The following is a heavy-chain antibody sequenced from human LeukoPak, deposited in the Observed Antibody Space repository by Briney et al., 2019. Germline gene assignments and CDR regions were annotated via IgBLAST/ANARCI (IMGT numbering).Heavy chain of an antibody. CDR2: IKQDGSEK. V-gene: IGHV3-7*01. Sequence: AGGSLRLSCVASGFTFSSYWMSWVRQAPGKGLEWVANIKQDGSEKYYVDSVKGRFTISRDNAKNSLYLQMNSLRAEDTAVYYCARDSSSWYYYDSSGYDAFDIWGQGTMVTVSS. CDR3: ARDSSSWYYYDSSGYDAFDI. D-gene: IGHD3-22*01. CDR1: GFTFSSYW. J-gene: IGHJ3*02.